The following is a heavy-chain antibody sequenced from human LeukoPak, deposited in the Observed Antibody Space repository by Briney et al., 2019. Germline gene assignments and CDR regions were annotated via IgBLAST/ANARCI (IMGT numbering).Heavy chain of an antibody. CDR1: GFTFSTYA. V-gene: IGHV3-23*01. J-gene: IGHJ5*02. Sequence: AGCLRLSCAASGFTFSTYAMIWVRQAPGKGLEWVATVTATSDGRTFYADSVKGRFAISRDDSKDSLYLQMDSLRDEGTAVYYCAKVGSTFYLHLWGQGTLVTVS. CDR2: VTATSDGRT. CDR3: AKVGSTFYLHL. D-gene: IGHD1-26*01.